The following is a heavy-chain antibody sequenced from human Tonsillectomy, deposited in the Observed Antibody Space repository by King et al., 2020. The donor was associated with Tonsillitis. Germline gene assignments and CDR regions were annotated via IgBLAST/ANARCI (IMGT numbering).Heavy chain of an antibody. J-gene: IGHJ4*02. V-gene: IGHV4-34*01. Sequence: VQLQQWGAGLLKPSETLSLTCAVYGGSFSGYYWTWIRQPPGKGLEWIGEINHSGSTKYNPSLKSRVTVSVDTSKNQFSLKLSSVTAADTAVYYCARALKGGYGDTHVGRYFDYWGQGTLVTVSS. CDR1: GGSFSGYY. CDR3: ARALKGGYGDTHVGRYFDY. CDR2: INHSGST. D-gene: IGHD4-17*01.